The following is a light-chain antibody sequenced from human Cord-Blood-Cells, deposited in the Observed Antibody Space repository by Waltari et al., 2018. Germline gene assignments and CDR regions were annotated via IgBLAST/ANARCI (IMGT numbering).Light chain of an antibody. Sequence: QSALTQPASVSGSPGQSITISCTGTSSDVGGYNYVSWYQQHPCNPPKLMIYDVSNRPSGVSNRFSGSKSGNTASLTISGLQAEDEADYYCSSYTSSSTVVFGGGTKLTVL. CDR3: SSYTSSSTVV. CDR1: SSDVGGYNY. CDR2: DVS. V-gene: IGLV2-14*01. J-gene: IGLJ2*01.